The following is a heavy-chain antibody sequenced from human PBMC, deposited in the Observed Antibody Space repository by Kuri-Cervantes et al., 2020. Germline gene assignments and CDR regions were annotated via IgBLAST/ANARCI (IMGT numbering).Heavy chain of an antibody. CDR1: GGSFSGYY. Sequence: GSLRLSCAVYGGSFSGYYWSWIRQPPGKGLEWIGSIYHSGSTYYNPSLKSRVTISVDTSKNQFSLKLSSVTAADTAVYYCARVRIAAAGPRPLFDYWGQGTLVTVSS. V-gene: IGHV4-34*01. CDR2: IYHSGST. J-gene: IGHJ4*02. CDR3: ARVRIAAAGPRPLFDY. D-gene: IGHD6-13*01.